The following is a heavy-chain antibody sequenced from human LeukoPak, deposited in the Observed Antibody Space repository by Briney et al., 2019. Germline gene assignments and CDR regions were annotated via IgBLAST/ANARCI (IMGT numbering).Heavy chain of an antibody. CDR2: INTGNGNT. V-gene: IGHV1-3*04. CDR1: GYTFTTYI. CDR3: ARDRFYGSGTYNHFDS. D-gene: IGHD3-10*01. J-gene: IGHJ4*02. Sequence: ASVKVSCKASGYTFTTYIIHWVRQAPGQRLEWMGWINTGNGNTEYSQNLQGRVTITRDTSASTAYMELSSLRSEDTAVYYCARDRFYGSGTYNHFDSWGQGAQVTVSS.